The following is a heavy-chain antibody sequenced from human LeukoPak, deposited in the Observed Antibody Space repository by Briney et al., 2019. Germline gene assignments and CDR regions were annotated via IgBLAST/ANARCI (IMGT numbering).Heavy chain of an antibody. Sequence: NPSETLSLTCTVSGGSISSYYWSWIRQPPGKGLEWIGDIYYSGNTNYTPSLKSRVTISVDTSKNQFSLKLSSVTAVDTAVYYCARVEYYYGMDVWGQGTTVTVSS. CDR3: ARVEYYYGMDV. V-gene: IGHV4-59*01. CDR2: IYYSGNT. J-gene: IGHJ6*02. CDR1: GGSISSYY.